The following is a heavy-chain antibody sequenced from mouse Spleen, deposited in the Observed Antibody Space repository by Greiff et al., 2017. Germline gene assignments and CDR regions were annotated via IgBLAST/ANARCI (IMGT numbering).Heavy chain of an antibody. CDR1: GFTFSDYG. J-gene: IGHJ2*01. CDR3: ARGVVARADY. V-gene: IGHV5-17*01. D-gene: IGHD1-1*01. Sequence: EVKLMESGGGLVKPGGSLKLSCAASGFTFSDYGMHWVRQAPEKGLEWVAYISSGSSTIYYADTVKGRFTISRDNAKNTLFLQMTSLRSEDTAMYYCARGVVARADYWGQGTTLTVSS. CDR2: ISSGSSTI.